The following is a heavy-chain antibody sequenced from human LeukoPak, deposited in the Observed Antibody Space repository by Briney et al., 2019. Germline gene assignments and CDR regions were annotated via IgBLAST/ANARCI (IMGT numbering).Heavy chain of an antibody. J-gene: IGHJ4*02. V-gene: IGHV3-23*01. CDR1: RFTLTSYT. CDR3: AKDLRDIVVVPAGYVFDY. Sequence: GGSLRLSCAASRFTLTSYTMSWVRQAPGKGLEWVSSLRGAEGTPYYAESVKGRFTISRDNSKNTLYLQMNSLRAEDTAVYYCAKDLRDIVVVPAGYVFDYWGQGTLVTVSS. D-gene: IGHD2-2*01. CDR2: LRGAEGTP.